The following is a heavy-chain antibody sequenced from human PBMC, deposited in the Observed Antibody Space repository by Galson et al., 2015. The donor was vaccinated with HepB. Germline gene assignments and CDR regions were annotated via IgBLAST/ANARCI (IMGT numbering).Heavy chain of an antibody. CDR2: IYPGNSDT. V-gene: IGHV5-51*03. CDR1: RYNFTNYW. J-gene: IGHJ4*02. Sequence: QSGAEVIKPGESWTVSCMGSRYNFTNYWIAWVRQVPGKGLEWMGIIYPGNSDTRISPSFRGQVTISADKSITTAYLQWSSLKASNTAMYYCARRRLYSSAPDHWGQGTLVTVSS. CDR3: ARRRLYSSAPDH. D-gene: IGHD6-19*01.